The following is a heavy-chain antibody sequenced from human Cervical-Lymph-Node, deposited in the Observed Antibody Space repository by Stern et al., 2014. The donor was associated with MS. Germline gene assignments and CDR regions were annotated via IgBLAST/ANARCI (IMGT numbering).Heavy chain of an antibody. D-gene: IGHD3-9*01. CDR3: ARAVLRYFDWSDLDY. V-gene: IGHV1-2*02. Sequence: QVQLVQSGAEVKKPGASVKVSCKASGYTFTGYYMHWVRQAPGQGLEWMGWINPNSGGTNYAQKFQGRVTMTRDTSISTAYMELSRLRSDDTAVYYCARAVLRYFDWSDLDYWGQGTLVTVSS. CDR1: GYTFTGYY. CDR2: INPNSGGT. J-gene: IGHJ4*02.